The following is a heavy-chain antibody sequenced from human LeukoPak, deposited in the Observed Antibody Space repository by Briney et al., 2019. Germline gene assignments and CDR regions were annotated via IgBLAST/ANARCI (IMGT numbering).Heavy chain of an antibody. CDR1: GGSISSSSYY. CDR2: IYYSGST. V-gene: IGHV4-39*01. J-gene: IGHJ6*03. Sequence: SETLSLTCTVSGGSISSSSYYWGWIRQPPGKGLEWIGSIYYSGSTYYNPSLNSRVTISVDTSKNQFSLKLSSVTAADTAVYYCARLLVAAQRGEEYYYYMHVWGKGTTLTVCS. CDR3: ARLLVAAQRGEEYYYYMHV. D-gene: IGHD6-6*01.